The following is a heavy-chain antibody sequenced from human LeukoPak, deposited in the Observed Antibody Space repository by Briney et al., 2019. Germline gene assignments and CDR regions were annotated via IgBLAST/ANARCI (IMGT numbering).Heavy chain of an antibody. CDR3: ARDSGIAVAGT. CDR2: INPNSGGT. D-gene: IGHD6-19*01. Sequence: GSSVKVSCKASGYTFTGYYMHWVRQAPGQGLEWMGWINPNSGGTNYAQKFQGRVTMTRDTSISTAYMELSRLRSGATAVYYCARDSGIAVAGTWGQGTLVTVSS. V-gene: IGHV1-2*02. J-gene: IGHJ4*01. CDR1: GYTFTGYY.